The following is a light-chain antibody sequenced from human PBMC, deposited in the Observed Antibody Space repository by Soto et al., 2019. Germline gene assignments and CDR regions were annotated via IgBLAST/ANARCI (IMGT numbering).Light chain of an antibody. J-gene: IGKJ1*01. CDR2: AAS. Sequence: DIQMTQSPSSLSASVGDRVTITCRASQSISSYLNWYQQKPGKAPKLLIYAASSLQSGVPSRFSGSGSVTDFTLTISSLEPEDFAVYYCQQFGISPWTFGQGTKVDIK. CDR3: QQFGISPWT. V-gene: IGKV1-39*01. CDR1: QSISSY.